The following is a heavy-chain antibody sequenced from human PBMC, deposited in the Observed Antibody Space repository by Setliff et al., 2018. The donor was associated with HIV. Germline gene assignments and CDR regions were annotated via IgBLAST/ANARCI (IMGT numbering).Heavy chain of an antibody. CDR1: GGSISSGSYY. V-gene: IGHV4-61*09. J-gene: IGHJ4*02. Sequence: TSETLSLTCTVSGGSISSGSYYWSWIRQPAGKGLEWIGHIHTSGSTKYNPSLKSRVTISADTSKNQFSLNLSSVTAAETAVYYCARVGYHGSGGYSFDYWGQGTLVTVSS. CDR3: ARVGYHGSGGYSFDY. D-gene: IGHD3-10*01. CDR2: IHTSGST.